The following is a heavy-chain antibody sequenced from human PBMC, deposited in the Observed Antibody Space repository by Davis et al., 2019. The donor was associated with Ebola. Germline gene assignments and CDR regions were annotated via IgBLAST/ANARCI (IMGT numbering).Heavy chain of an antibody. J-gene: IGHJ5*02. CDR1: GFTFSDYY. CDR3: ARGYSNWFDP. V-gene: IGHV3-11*04. CDR2: ISSSGSTI. Sequence: GESLKISCAASGFTFSDYYMSWIRQAPGKGLEWVSYISSSGSTIYYADSVKGRFTISRDNAKNSLYLQMNSLRGEDTAVYYCARGYSNWFDPWGQGTLVTVSS. D-gene: IGHD2-15*01.